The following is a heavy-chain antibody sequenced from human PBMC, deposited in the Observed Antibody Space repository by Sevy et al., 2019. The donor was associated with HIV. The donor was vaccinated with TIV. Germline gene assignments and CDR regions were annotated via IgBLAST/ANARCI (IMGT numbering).Heavy chain of an antibody. CDR2: ISSSSSTI. CDR3: ARDLWGQWLVLDAFDI. V-gene: IGHV3-48*02. CDR1: GFTFSSYS. J-gene: IGHJ3*02. Sequence: GGSLRLSCAASGFTFSSYSMNWVRQAPGKGLEWVSYISSSSSTIYYADSVKGRFTISRDNAKNSLYLQMNSLRDEDTAVYYCARDLWGQWLVLDAFDIWGQGTMVTVSS. D-gene: IGHD6-19*01.